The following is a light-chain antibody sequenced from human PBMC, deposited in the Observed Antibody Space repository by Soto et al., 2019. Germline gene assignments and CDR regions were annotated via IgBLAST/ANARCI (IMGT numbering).Light chain of an antibody. CDR3: QQYNKWPPIT. CDR1: QSLSNSY. Sequence: EILLTQSAGTLFLSPGDRATLSRRSSQSLSNSYLAWYQQKPGQAPRLLIYGASNRATGIPARFSGSGSGTEFTLTISSLQSEDFAVYYCQQYNKWPPITFGPGTRLEIK. J-gene: IGKJ5*01. CDR2: GAS. V-gene: IGKV3-15*01.